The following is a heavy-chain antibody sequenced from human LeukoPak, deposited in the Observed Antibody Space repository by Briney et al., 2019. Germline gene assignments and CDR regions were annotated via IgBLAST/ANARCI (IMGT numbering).Heavy chain of an antibody. CDR2: LSASGSNT. V-gene: IGHV3-23*01. J-gene: IGHJ4*02. D-gene: IGHD5-18*01. CDR1: GFTFSTYA. CDR3: AQISVDTSRGRWSDFDS. Sequence: PGGSLRLSCAASGFTFSTYAMTWLRQAPGKGLEWVSALSASGSNTYYADSVKGRFTISGDNSKNMLYLQMNSLRAEDTAVYYCAQISVDTSRGRWSDFDSWGQGILVTVSS.